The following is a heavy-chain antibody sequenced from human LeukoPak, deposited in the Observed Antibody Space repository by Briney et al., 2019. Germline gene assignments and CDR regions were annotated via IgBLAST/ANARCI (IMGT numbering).Heavy chain of an antibody. J-gene: IGHJ6*02. Sequence: GRSLRLSCAASGFTFSSYGMHWVRQAPGKGLEWVAVISYDGSNKYYADSVKGRFTISRDNSKNTLYLQMNSLRAEDTAVYYCAKEDRGCSGYDWLGSGMDVWGQGTTVTVSS. CDR2: ISYDGSNK. CDR3: AKEDRGCSGYDWLGSGMDV. V-gene: IGHV3-30*18. D-gene: IGHD5-12*01. CDR1: GFTFSSYG.